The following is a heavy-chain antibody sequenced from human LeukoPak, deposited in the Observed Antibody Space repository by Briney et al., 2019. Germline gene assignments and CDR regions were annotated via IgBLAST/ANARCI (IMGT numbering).Heavy chain of an antibody. CDR3: TRDWGSSSWLHSPNDAFDI. CDR2: ISSSSSYI. D-gene: IGHD6-13*01. Sequence: PGGSLRLSCAASGFTFSSYSMNWVRQAPGKGLEWVSSISSSSSYIYYADSVKGRFTISRDNAKNSLYLQMNSLRAEDTAVYYCTRDWGSSSWLHSPNDAFDIWGQGTMVTVSS. V-gene: IGHV3-21*01. J-gene: IGHJ3*02. CDR1: GFTFSSYS.